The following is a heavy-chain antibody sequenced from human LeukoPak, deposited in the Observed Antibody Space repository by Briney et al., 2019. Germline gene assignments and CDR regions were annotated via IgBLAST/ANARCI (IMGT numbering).Heavy chain of an antibody. Sequence: SGGSLRLSCAASGFTFYDYAMHWVRQSPGEGLGGVSLMNWYGSRTYYADSVKGRFTISRENSKNTLYLQMNSLIAEDTALYYCAKEGRIGYSYYYHSMDVWGKGTTVTVSS. D-gene: IGHD3-3*01. V-gene: IGHV3-43D*03. CDR1: GFTFYDYA. CDR2: MNWYGSRT. CDR3: AKEGRIGYSYYYHSMDV. J-gene: IGHJ6*03.